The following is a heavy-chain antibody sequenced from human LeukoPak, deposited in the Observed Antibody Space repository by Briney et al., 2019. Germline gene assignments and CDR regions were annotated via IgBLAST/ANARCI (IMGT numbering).Heavy chain of an antibody. CDR1: EYTFTGYY. Sequence: GASVKVSCKASEYTFTGYYTHWVRQAPGQGLEWMGWINPNSGGTTYAQKFQGRITMTRDTSITSAYMELSRLTSDDTAVYYCARDGGGFDYWGQGTLVTVSS. D-gene: IGHD4-23*01. J-gene: IGHJ4*02. CDR2: INPNSGGT. CDR3: ARDGGGFDY. V-gene: IGHV1-2*02.